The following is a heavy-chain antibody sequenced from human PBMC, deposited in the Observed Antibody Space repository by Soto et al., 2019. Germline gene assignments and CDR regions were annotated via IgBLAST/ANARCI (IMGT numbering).Heavy chain of an antibody. CDR1: GDSISTYY. CDR3: ARLQLVQKVIDY. J-gene: IGHJ4*02. CDR2: IFYSGGT. D-gene: IGHD1-1*01. Sequence: SETLSLTCTVSGDSISTYYWSWVRQPPGKGLQWIGYIFYSGGTAYNPSLKSRVTISLDMSKKQISLKLSSVTTADTATYFCARLQLVQKVIDYWGQGTLVTVSS. V-gene: IGHV4-59*01.